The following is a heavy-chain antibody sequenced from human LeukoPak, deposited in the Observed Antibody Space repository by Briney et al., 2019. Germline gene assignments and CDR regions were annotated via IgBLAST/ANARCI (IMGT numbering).Heavy chain of an antibody. D-gene: IGHD2-2*01. CDR2: IKQDGSEK. Sequence: QAGGSLRLSCAASGFTFSSYWMSWVRQAPGKGLEWVANIKQDGSEKYYVDSVKGRFTISRDNAKNSLYLQMNSLRAKDTAVYYCARDSSYQLLTHDAFDIWGQGTMVTVSS. CDR3: ARDSSYQLLTHDAFDI. CDR1: GFTFSSYW. J-gene: IGHJ3*02. V-gene: IGHV3-7*01.